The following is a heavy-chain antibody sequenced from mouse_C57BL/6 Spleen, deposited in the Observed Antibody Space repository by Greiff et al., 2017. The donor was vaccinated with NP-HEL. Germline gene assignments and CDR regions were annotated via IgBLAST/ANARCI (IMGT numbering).Heavy chain of an antibody. D-gene: IGHD1-1*01. V-gene: IGHV1-80*01. CDR2: IYPGDGDT. Sequence: VQLQQSGAELVKPGASVKISCKASGYAFSSYWMNWVKQRPGKGLEWIGQIYPGDGDTNYNGKFKGKATLTADKSSSTAYMQLSSLTSEDSAVYLCARSDYYGSSPYGYLDVWGTGTTVTVSS. CDR1: GYAFSSYW. J-gene: IGHJ1*03. CDR3: ARSDYYGSSPYGYLDV.